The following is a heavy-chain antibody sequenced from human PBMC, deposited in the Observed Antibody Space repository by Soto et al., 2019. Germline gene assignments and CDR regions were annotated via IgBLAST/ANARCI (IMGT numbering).Heavy chain of an antibody. J-gene: IGHJ4*02. D-gene: IGHD6-6*01. V-gene: IGHV4-39*02. CDR2: IYYSGST. Sequence: SETLSLTCTVSGGSISSSSYYWGWIRQPPGKGLEWIGSIYYSGSTYYNPSLKSRVTISVDTSKNQFSLKLSSVTAADTAVYYCARENREQLARSAPDDYWGQGTLVTVSS. CDR1: GGSISSSSYY. CDR3: ARENREQLARSAPDDY.